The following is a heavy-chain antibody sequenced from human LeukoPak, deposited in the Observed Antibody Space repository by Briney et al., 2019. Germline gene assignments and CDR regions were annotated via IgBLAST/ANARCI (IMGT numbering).Heavy chain of an antibody. CDR1: GFTFNTYS. J-gene: IGHJ4*02. Sequence: GGSLRLSCAASGFTFNTYSMNWVRQAPGKGLEWVSYISSGSSTIYYADSVKGRFTISRDNAKNSLYLQMNSLRDEDTAVFYCAREGAYYGRNFDYWGQGTLVTVSS. CDR2: ISSGSSTI. D-gene: IGHD3-22*01. CDR3: AREGAYYGRNFDY. V-gene: IGHV3-48*02.